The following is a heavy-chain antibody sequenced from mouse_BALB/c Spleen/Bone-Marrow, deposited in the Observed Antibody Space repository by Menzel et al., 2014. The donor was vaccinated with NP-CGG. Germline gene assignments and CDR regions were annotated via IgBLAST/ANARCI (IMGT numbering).Heavy chain of an antibody. CDR3: DSWCEYFDV. D-gene: IGHD1-1*01. CDR1: GYTFTGYY. J-gene: IGHJ1*01. V-gene: IGHV1-31*01. Sequence: VQLQQSGPELVKPGASVKISCKASGYTFTGYYMHWVKQSHGNSLDWIGYIYPYNGVSSYNQKFKGKATLTVDKSSSTAYMELRSLTSDDAAVYYCDSWCEYFDVWSEGTTVTISS. CDR2: IYPYNGVS.